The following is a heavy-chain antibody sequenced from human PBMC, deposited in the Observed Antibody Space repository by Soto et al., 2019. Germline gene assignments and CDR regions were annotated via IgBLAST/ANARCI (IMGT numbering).Heavy chain of an antibody. CDR3: ARDLWGYCGTDCYPLDV. V-gene: IGHV4-59*01. CDR1: GGSISGYY. J-gene: IGHJ6*02. Sequence: SETLSLTCTVSGGSISGYYWSWIRQPPGKGLEWIGYKYNTGSTVYNPSFKSRVTISVDTSKNQFSLKLNSVTAADTAVYYCARDLWGYCGTDCYPLDVWGQGTTATVSS. CDR2: KYNTGST. D-gene: IGHD2-21*02.